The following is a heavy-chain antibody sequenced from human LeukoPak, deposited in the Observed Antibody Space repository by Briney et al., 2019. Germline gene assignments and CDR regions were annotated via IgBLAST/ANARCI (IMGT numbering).Heavy chain of an antibody. CDR3: ARLKAVAGMNLPPDY. Sequence: GGSLRLSCAASGFTFSSYAMHWVRQAPGKELEWVALISYDGSNRDYADSVKGRFTISRDDSKNTLYLQMNSLRAEDTAVYYCARLKAVAGMNLPPDYWGQGTLVTVSS. CDR2: ISYDGSNR. J-gene: IGHJ4*02. CDR1: GFTFSSYA. D-gene: IGHD6-19*01. V-gene: IGHV3-30*04.